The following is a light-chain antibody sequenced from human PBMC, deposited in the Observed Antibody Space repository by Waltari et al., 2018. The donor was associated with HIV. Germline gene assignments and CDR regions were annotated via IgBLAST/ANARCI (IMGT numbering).Light chain of an antibody. Sequence: SYELTQAPSVSVSPGQTAKITCSGDALSRHFVFWYQQKSGQAPRMMIFKDNERHSGIPARFSASSSGSTSTLTISGVQAEDEADYYCQSGHNSASIFGGGTKLTVL. V-gene: IGLV3-25*03. J-gene: IGLJ2*01. CDR1: ALSRHF. CDR2: KDN. CDR3: QSGHNSASI.